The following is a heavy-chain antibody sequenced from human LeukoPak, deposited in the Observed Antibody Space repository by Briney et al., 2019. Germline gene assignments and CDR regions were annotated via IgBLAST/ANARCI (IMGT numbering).Heavy chain of an antibody. Sequence: SETLSLTCTVSGGSISSGGYYWSWLRQHPGKGLEWIVYIYYSGSTYYNPSLKSRVTISVDTSKNQFSLKLSSVTAADTAVYYCARGTSLRYFDWLPLDYWGQGTLVTVSS. CDR3: ARGTSLRYFDWLPLDY. V-gene: IGHV4-31*03. CDR2: IYYSGST. D-gene: IGHD3-9*01. CDR1: GGSISSGGYY. J-gene: IGHJ4*02.